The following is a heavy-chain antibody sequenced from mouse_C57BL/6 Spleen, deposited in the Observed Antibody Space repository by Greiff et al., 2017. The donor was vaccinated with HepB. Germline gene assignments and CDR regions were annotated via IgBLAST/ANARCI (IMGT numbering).Heavy chain of an antibody. CDR1: GYSFTDYN. V-gene: IGHV1-39*01. Sequence: EVKLVESGPELVKPGASVKISCKASGYSFTDYNMNWVKQSNGKSLEWIGVINPNYGTTSYNQKFKGKATLTVDQSSSTAYMQLNSLTSEDSAVYYCALYYDYVFAYWGQGTLVTVSA. CDR2: INPNYGTT. J-gene: IGHJ3*01. CDR3: ALYYDYVFAY. D-gene: IGHD2-4*01.